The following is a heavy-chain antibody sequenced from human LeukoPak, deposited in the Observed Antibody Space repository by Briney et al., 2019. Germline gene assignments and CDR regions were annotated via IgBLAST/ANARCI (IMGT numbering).Heavy chain of an antibody. Sequence: SETLSLTCTVSGGSISGYYWSWIRQPAGKGLEWIGRIYSSGSTNYNPSLKSRVTTSVDTSKNQFSLKLSSVTAADTAVYFCARGRAVTTNFDYWGQGTLVTVSS. D-gene: IGHD4-11*01. V-gene: IGHV4-4*07. CDR3: ARGRAVTTNFDY. J-gene: IGHJ4*02. CDR2: IYSSGST. CDR1: GGSISGYY.